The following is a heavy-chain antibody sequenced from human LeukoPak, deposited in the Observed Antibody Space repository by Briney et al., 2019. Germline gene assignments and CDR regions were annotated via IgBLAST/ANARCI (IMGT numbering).Heavy chain of an antibody. Sequence: GGSLRLSCAASGLIVSDTYMSWVRRAPGKGLKWVSVIYIDGGTDFADSVKGRFTISRDNSKNTLYLQMHSLRADDTAVYYCAREYYYGFNVWGQGTTVTVSS. CDR2: IYIDGGT. CDR1: GLIVSDTY. CDR3: AREYYYGFNV. V-gene: IGHV3-66*01. J-gene: IGHJ6*02.